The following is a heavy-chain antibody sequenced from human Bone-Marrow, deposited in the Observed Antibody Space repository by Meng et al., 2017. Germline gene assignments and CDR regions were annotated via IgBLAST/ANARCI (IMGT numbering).Heavy chain of an antibody. D-gene: IGHD6-13*01. Sequence: QAELVQAGAEVEEPGASVKVSCKASGYTFPDYWLHWVRRAPGQGLEWMGRINPKSGGTHYAQRFQGRVTMTGDTSISTAYMELSGLRSDDTAMYYCARDEDISAAGKLFGDYWGQGTLVTVFS. CDR2: INPKSGGT. CDR1: GYTFPDYW. J-gene: IGHJ4*02. CDR3: ARDEDISAAGKLFGDY. V-gene: IGHV1-2*06.